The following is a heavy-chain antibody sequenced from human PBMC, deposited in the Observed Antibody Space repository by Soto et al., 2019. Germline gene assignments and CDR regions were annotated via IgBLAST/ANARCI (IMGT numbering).Heavy chain of an antibody. CDR2: INHSGST. V-gene: IGHV4-34*01. CDR3: ARAVAIFGVVKPYYYYGMDV. D-gene: IGHD3-3*01. J-gene: IGHJ6*02. CDR1: GGSFSGYY. Sequence: SETLSLTCAVYGGSFSGYYWSWIRQPPGKGLEWIGEINHSGSTNYNPSLKSRVTISVDTSKNQFSLKLSSVTAADTAVYYCARAVAIFGVVKPYYYYGMDVWGQGTTVTVSS.